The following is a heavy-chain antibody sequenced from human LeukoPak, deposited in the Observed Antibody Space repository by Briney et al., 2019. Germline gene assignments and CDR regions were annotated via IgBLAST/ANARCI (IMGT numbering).Heavy chain of an antibody. Sequence: GGSLRLSCAASGFTCSSYSMNWVRQAPGKGLEWVSSISSSSSYIYYADSVKGRFTISRDNAKNSLYLQMNSLRAEDTAVYYCARVTGPASYYYYGMDVWGQGTTVTVSS. CDR3: ARVTGPASYYYYGMDV. CDR1: GFTCSSYS. J-gene: IGHJ6*02. CDR2: ISSSSSYI. V-gene: IGHV3-21*01.